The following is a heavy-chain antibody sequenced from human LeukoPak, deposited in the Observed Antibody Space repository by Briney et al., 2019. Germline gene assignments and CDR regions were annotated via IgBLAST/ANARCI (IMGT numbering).Heavy chain of an antibody. Sequence: GASVKVSCKASGYTFTSYGISWVRRAPGQGLEWMGWISAYNGNTNYAQKVQGRVTMTTDTSTSTAYMELRSLRSDDTAVYYCARDLQLGCFDYWGQGTLVTVSS. CDR3: ARDLQLGCFDY. J-gene: IGHJ4*02. V-gene: IGHV1-18*01. D-gene: IGHD7-27*01. CDR2: ISAYNGNT. CDR1: GYTFTSYG.